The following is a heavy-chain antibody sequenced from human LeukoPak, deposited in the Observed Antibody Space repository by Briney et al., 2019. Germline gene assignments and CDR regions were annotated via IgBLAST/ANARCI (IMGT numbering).Heavy chain of an antibody. D-gene: IGHD4-17*01. CDR3: ARYGDYTLYYFDY. CDR2: IKQEGSEK. V-gene: IGHV3-7*01. Sequence: SGGSLRLSCAASGFTFSRYWMSWVRQAPGKGLEWVANIKQEGSEKYYVDSVKGRFTISRDNAKNSLYLHMNSLRAEDTAVYYCARYGDYTLYYFDYWGQGTLVTVSS. CDR1: GFTFSRYW. J-gene: IGHJ4*02.